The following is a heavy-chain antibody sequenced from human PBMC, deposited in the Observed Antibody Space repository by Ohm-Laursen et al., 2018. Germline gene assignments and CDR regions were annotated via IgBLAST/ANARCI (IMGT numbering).Heavy chain of an antibody. CDR2: ISSSSSYI. V-gene: IGHV3-21*01. Sequence: SLRLSCTASGFTMRNYWMSWVRQAPGKGLEWVSSISSSSSYIYYADSVKGRFTISRDNAKNSLYLQMNSLRAEDTAVYYCARGNDRWGQGTLVTVSS. CDR1: GFTMRNYW. CDR3: ARGNDR. J-gene: IGHJ5*02.